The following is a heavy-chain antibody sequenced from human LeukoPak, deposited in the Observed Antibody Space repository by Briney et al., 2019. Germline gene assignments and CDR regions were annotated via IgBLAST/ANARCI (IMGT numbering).Heavy chain of an antibody. CDR1: GFTFDDYA. D-gene: IGHD6-6*01. J-gene: IGHJ4*02. CDR2: ISWNSGSI. CDR3: ARRVIAARTFDY. Sequence: GRSLRLSCAASGFTFDDYAMHWVRQAPGKGLEWVSGISWNSGSIGYADSVKGRFTISRDNAKNSLYLQMNSLRAEDMALYYCARRVIAARTFDYWGQGTLVTVSS. V-gene: IGHV3-9*03.